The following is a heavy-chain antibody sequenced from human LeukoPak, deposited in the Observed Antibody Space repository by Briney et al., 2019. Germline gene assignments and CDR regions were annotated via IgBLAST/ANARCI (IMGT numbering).Heavy chain of an antibody. J-gene: IGHJ4*02. CDR3: ARWFGELLFDY. CDR1: GGSISSGSYY. D-gene: IGHD3-10*01. Sequence: NPSQTLSLTCTVSGGSISSGSYYWSWIRQPAGKGLEWIGRIYTSGSTNYNPSLKSRVTISVDTSKNQFSLKLSSVTAADTAVYYCARWFGELLFDYWGQGTLVTVSS. V-gene: IGHV4-61*02. CDR2: IYTSGST.